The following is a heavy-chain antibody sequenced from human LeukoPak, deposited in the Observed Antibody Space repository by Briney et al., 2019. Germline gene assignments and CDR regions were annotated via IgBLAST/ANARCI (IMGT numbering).Heavy chain of an antibody. CDR3: AREFRYYGSGVGYGMDV. Sequence: ASVKVSCKASGYTFTGYYMHWVRQAPGQGLEWMGWINPNSGGTNYAQKFQGRVTMTRDTSISTAYMELSRLRSDDTAVYYCAREFRYYGSGVGYGMDVWGQGTTVTVSS. D-gene: IGHD3-10*01. J-gene: IGHJ6*02. CDR1: GYTFTGYY. V-gene: IGHV1-2*02. CDR2: INPNSGGT.